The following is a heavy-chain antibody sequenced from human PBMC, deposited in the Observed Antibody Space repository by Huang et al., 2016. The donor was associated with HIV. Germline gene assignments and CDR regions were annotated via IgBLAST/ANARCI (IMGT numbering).Heavy chain of an antibody. Sequence: QVQLQQWGAGLLKPSGVLSLKCAVYGGSLSDYYWTWIRQSPGKGVEWIGEVNHRGLSTYNPSLRSRFTMSVDMSKNQFSLNLTSLTVADTAVYYCARPRMTATSSDSTWSFFDSWGQGTLVIVSS. CDR2: VNHRGLS. CDR1: GGSLSDYY. J-gene: IGHJ4*02. V-gene: IGHV4-34*02. CDR3: ARPRMTATSSDSTWSFFDS. D-gene: IGHD2-21*02.